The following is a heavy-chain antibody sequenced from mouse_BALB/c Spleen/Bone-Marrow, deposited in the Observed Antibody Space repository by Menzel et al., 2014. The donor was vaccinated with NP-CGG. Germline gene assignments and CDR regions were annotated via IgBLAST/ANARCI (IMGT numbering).Heavy chain of an antibody. CDR2: IWRGGTT. D-gene: IGHD1-1*01. CDR1: GFSLTNYG. V-gene: IGHV2-5-1*01. Sequence: QVHVKQSGPSLVQPSQSLSITCTVSGFSLTNYGIYWVRQSPGKGLEWLGVIWRGGTTDYNAAFMSRLSITKDNSKSQVFFKMNSLQADGTAIYYCAKGHYGSSPFAYWGQGTLVTVSA. J-gene: IGHJ3*01. CDR3: AKGHYGSSPFAY.